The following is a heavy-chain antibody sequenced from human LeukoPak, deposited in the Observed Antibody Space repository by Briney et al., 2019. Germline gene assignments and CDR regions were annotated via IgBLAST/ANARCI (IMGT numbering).Heavy chain of an antibody. CDR1: GFTFSSYG. Sequence: GGSLRLSCAASGFTFSSYGMHWVRQAPGKGLDWVAVISNDGSKKYYADSVKGRYTISRDNSKNTLSLQVSSLRTEDTAVYYCAKDRYSYAFEYSDSWGQGTLVTVSS. CDR2: ISNDGSKK. D-gene: IGHD5-18*01. J-gene: IGHJ4*02. CDR3: AKDRYSYAFEYSDS. V-gene: IGHV3-30*18.